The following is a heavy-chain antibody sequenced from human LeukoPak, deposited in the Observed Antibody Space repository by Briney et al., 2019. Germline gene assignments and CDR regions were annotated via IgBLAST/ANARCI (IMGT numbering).Heavy chain of an antibody. Sequence: GGSLRLSCATSGFTFTTFWMHWVRQAPGKGLEWVSAISGSGGSTYYADSVKGRFTISRDNSKNTLYLQMNSLRAEDTAVYYCAKSPPAIHYYYYMDVWGKGTTVTVSS. V-gene: IGHV3-23*01. CDR3: AKSPPAIHYYYYMDV. CDR1: GFTFTTFW. CDR2: ISGSGGST. J-gene: IGHJ6*03. D-gene: IGHD2-2*01.